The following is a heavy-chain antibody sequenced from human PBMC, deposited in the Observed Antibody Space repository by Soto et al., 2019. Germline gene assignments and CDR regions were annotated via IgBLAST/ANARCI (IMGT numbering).Heavy chain of an antibody. CDR3: ARVDNGSYSWRDS. CDR2: INSDGSIT. Sequence: EVQLEESGGDLVQPGGSLRLSCAASGFTFSAYWMHWVRQAPGKGLVWVSRINSDGSITTYADSVKGRFTISRDNSKNTLYLQMNSLRAEDTAVYYCARVDNGSYSWRDSWGQGTLVTVSS. V-gene: IGHV3-74*03. D-gene: IGHD3-10*01. CDR1: GFTFSAYW. J-gene: IGHJ5*02.